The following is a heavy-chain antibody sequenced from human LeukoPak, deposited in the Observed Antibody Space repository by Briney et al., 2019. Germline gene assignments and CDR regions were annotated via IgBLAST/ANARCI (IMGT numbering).Heavy chain of an antibody. CDR3: ARDFKTYGSGSYPH. Sequence: GGSLRLSCASSGFTFSSYSMNWVRQAPGKGLEWVSSISISSSYIYYADSVKGRCTISRDNDKNTLYLQMNSRRAEDRAVYYCARDFKTYGSGSYPHGGQGTLVTVPS. J-gene: IGHJ1*01. CDR2: ISISSSYI. D-gene: IGHD3-10*01. CDR1: GFTFSSYS. V-gene: IGHV3-21*01.